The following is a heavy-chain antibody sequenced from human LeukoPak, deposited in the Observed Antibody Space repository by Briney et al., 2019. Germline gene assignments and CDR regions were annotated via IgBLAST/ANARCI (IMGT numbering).Heavy chain of an antibody. Sequence: GGSLRLSCAASGFTFSGYNMNWVRQAPGKGLEWVSSISSGSSYIYYADSVKGRFTISRDNAKNSLYLQMNSLRAEDTAVYYCASSSERDYDFWSGYPLGYWGQGTLATVSS. CDR1: GFTFSGYN. CDR2: ISSGSSYI. CDR3: ASSSERDYDFWSGYPLGY. J-gene: IGHJ4*02. D-gene: IGHD3-3*01. V-gene: IGHV3-21*01.